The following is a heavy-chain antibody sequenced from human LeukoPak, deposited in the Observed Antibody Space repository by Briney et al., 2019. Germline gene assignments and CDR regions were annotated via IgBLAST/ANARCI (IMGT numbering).Heavy chain of an antibody. J-gene: IGHJ4*02. CDR1: GFTVSSNY. CDR2: IYSGGST. CDR3: ARVGGSLEPYYFDY. D-gene: IGHD6-25*01. Sequence: GGSLRLSCAASGFTVSSNYMSWVRQAPGKGLEWVSVIYSGGSTCYADSVKGRFTISRDNSKNTLYLQMNSLRAEDTAVYYCARVGGSLEPYYFDYWGQGTLVTVSS. V-gene: IGHV3-53*01.